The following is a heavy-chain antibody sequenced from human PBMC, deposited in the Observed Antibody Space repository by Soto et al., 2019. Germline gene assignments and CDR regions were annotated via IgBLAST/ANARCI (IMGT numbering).Heavy chain of an antibody. Sequence: SETLSLTRAVYGGSFRGYYWTCICRPPGAGLEWIGEINHSGSTNYNPSLKSRVTISVDTSKSQFSLKLSSVTAADTSVYYCARGGGKVAGTPYYYYGMDVWGQGTTVT. CDR2: INHSGST. D-gene: IGHD6-19*01. V-gene: IGHV4-34*01. CDR3: ARGGGKVAGTPYYYYGMDV. J-gene: IGHJ6*02. CDR1: GGSFRGYY.